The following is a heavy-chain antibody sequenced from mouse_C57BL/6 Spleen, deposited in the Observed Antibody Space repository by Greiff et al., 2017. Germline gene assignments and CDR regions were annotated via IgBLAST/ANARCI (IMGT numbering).Heavy chain of an antibody. Sequence: VQLQQSGAELVRPGASVTLSCKASGYTFTDYEMHWVKQTPVHGLEWIGAIDPETGGTAYNQKFKGMAILTADKSSSTAYMELRSLTSEDSAVYYCQLGIYFDYWGQGTTLTVSS. D-gene: IGHD4-1*02. CDR1: GYTFTDYE. J-gene: IGHJ2*01. CDR3: QLGIYFDY. CDR2: IDPETGGT. V-gene: IGHV1-15*01.